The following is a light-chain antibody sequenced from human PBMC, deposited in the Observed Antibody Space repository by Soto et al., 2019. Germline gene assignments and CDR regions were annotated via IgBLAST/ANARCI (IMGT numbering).Light chain of an antibody. CDR3: QQYYSTPRT. V-gene: IGKV4-1*01. CDR2: WAS. J-gene: IGKJ1*01. CDR1: QNILYSSNNKNY. Sequence: DIVMTQSPDSLAVSLGDRSTITCNSSQNILYSSNNKNYLAWYQQKPGQPPKLLIYWASTRGSGVPDRFSGSGSGTDFTLTISSLQAEDVAVYYCQQYYSTPRTFGQGTKVDIK.